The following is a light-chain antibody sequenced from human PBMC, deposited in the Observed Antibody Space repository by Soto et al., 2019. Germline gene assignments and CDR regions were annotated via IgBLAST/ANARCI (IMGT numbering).Light chain of an antibody. J-gene: IGLJ1*01. CDR2: EVN. CDR3: SSYTSSSTQV. CDR1: SSDVGGYNF. Sequence: QSVLTQPASVSGSPGQSITISCTGTSSDVGGYNFVSWYQQHPGKAPKLMIFEVNNRPSGVSNRFSGSKSGNTASLTISGLQAEDEADYYCSSYTSSSTQVFGTGTKGTVL. V-gene: IGLV2-14*01.